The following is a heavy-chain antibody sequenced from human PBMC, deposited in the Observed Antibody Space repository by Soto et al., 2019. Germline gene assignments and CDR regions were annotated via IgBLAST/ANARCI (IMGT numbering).Heavy chain of an antibody. D-gene: IGHD6-6*01. CDR2: VFPDNSDT. J-gene: IGHJ5*01. CDR1: GYIFSSYW. CDR3: ARTSTPYSGSPRGGWFDS. Sequence: GASLKISCKGSGYIFSSYWIAWVRQMPGKGLEWMGIVFPDNSDTRYSPSFQGQVTISADKSISTAYLQWSSLKASDTAMYYCARTSTPYSGSPRGGWFDSWGPGTLVTVSS. V-gene: IGHV5-51*01.